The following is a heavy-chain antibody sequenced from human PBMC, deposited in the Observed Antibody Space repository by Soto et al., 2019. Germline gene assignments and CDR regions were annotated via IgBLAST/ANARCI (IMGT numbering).Heavy chain of an antibody. CDR2: VKGKADGETT. V-gene: IGHV3-15*07. CDR3: TLARGQLNVIDY. CDR1: GFSFSNAW. D-gene: IGHD6-13*01. J-gene: IGHJ4*02. Sequence: EVQLVESGGGLVKPGGSLRLSCAASGFSFSNAWMNWVRQAPGRGLEWVGRVKGKADGETTDYDEPVKGRFTISRDDSKNTLHLQMNTLETEDKAIYYCTLARGQLNVIDYWGQGTLVTVSS.